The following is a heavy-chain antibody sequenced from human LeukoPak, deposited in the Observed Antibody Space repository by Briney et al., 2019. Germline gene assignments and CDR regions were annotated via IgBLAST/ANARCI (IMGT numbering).Heavy chain of an antibody. CDR2: IKEDDSEI. CDR1: GFTFSSYE. D-gene: IGHD5-24*01. V-gene: IGHV3-7*01. Sequence: GGSLRLSFAASGFTFSSYEMNWVRQAPGKGLGWVANIKEDDSEIYYVESVKGRFTISRDNAKNSLYLEMSSLRVEDTAVYCARLRSLDKWGQGTLVTVS. J-gene: IGHJ4*02. CDR3: ARLRSLDK.